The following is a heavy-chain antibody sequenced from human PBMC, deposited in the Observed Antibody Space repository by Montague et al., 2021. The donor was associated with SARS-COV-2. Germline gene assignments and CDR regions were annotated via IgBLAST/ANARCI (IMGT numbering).Heavy chain of an antibody. CDR2: INYNGET. J-gene: IGHJ4*02. D-gene: IGHD4-23*01. V-gene: IGHV4-59*03. Sequence: ETLSLTCSVSGGLTSHYYWSWIRQPPGNGLEWIGYINYNGETHHNPSLNGRVTLSVDTSKNQFSLSVMSVTPDATAVYFCATYREGYGGKGTWGQGSLVTVSS. CDR1: GGLTSHYY. CDR3: ATYREGYGGKGT.